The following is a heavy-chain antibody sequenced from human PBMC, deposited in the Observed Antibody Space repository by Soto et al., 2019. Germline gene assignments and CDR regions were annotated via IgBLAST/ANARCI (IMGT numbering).Heavy chain of an antibody. D-gene: IGHD2-2*01. CDR2: ISGSGYST. V-gene: IGHV3-23*01. Sequence: EVQVLESGGGLVQAGGSLRLSCAASGFTFSTYVMTWVRQAPGKGLEWVSAISGSGYSTYYADSVRGRFTISRDNSKNTLYLQMNSLRAEDTAVYYCAKDRAVEGPAAISDYWGQGTLVTVSS. J-gene: IGHJ4*02. CDR3: AKDRAVEGPAAISDY. CDR1: GFTFSTYV.